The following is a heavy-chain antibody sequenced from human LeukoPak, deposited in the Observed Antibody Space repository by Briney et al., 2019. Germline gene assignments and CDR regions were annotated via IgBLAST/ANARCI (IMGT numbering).Heavy chain of an antibody. V-gene: IGHV4-59*01. CDR1: GGSISSYY. J-gene: IGHJ4*02. CDR3: AGSEMGYCSSISCSKIDY. CDR2: IYYSGST. D-gene: IGHD2-2*01. Sequence: SETLSLTCTVSGGSISSYYWSWIRQPPGKGLEWIGYIYYSGSTNYNPSLKSRVTISEDASKNQLSLKLSSVTAADTAVYFCAGSEMGYCSSISCSKIDYWGQGTLVTVSS.